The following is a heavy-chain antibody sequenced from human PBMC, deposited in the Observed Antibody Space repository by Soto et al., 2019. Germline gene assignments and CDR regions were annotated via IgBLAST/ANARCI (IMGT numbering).Heavy chain of an antibody. J-gene: IGHJ6*02. CDR1: GYTFSNYW. Sequence: GEALKISCKGSGYTFSNYWIGWVRQMPGKGLEWMGIIYPGDSDTRYRPSFQGQVTISVDKSISTAYLQWSSLKASDTAMYYCARHQDYHAMDVWRQGTTDPVSS. CDR2: IYPGDSDT. CDR3: ARHQDYHAMDV. V-gene: IGHV5-51*01.